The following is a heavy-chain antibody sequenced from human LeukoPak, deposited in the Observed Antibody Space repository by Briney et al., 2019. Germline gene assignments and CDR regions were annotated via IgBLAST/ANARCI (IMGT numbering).Heavy chain of an antibody. CDR2: MNPNSGNT. Sequence: GASVKVSCKASGVTFTSYDINWVRQATGQGLEWMGWMNPNSGNTGYAQKFQGRVTMTRNTYISTAYMELSSLRSEDTAAYYCARGIGWFGELSLLYYYYYMDVWGKGTTVTISS. V-gene: IGHV1-8*01. D-gene: IGHD3-10*01. J-gene: IGHJ6*03. CDR3: ARGIGWFGELSLLYYYYYMDV. CDR1: GVTFTSYD.